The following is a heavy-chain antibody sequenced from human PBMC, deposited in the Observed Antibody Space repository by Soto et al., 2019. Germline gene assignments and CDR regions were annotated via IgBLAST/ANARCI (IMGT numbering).Heavy chain of an antibody. V-gene: IGHV4-61*01. CDR3: ARGIEGWYQGRYYYGMDV. J-gene: IGHJ6*02. CDR1: GGSVSSGSYY. CDR2: VYYSGST. Sequence: QVQLQESGPGLVKPSETLSLTCTVSGGSVSSGSYYWSWIRQPPGKGLEWIGYVYYSGSTNYNPSLNSRVTISVNTSKNQFSPQLSSVTAADTAVYYCARGIEGWYQGRYYYGMDVWGQGTTVTVSS. D-gene: IGHD6-19*01.